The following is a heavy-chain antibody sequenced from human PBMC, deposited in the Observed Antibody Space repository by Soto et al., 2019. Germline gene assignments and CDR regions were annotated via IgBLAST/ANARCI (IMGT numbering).Heavy chain of an antibody. Sequence: EVQLVESGGGLVQPGGSLRLSCAASGFTFSSYAMHWVRQAPGKGLEYVSAISSNGGSTYYANSVKGRFTISRDNSKNPLYLQMGSLRAEDMAVYYCARGQLGYCSGGSCYSHFDYWGQGTLVTVSS. CDR1: GFTFSSYA. CDR2: ISSNGGST. D-gene: IGHD2-15*01. J-gene: IGHJ4*02. V-gene: IGHV3-64*01. CDR3: ARGQLGYCSGGSCYSHFDY.